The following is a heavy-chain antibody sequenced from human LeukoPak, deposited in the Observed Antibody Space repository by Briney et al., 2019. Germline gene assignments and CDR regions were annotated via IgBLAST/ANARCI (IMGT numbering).Heavy chain of an antibody. J-gene: IGHJ4*02. CDR3: AKDRSYGSGSYAFDY. Sequence: GGSLRLSCAASGFTFDDYAMHWVRQAPGKGLEWVSLISGDGGTTYYADSVKGRFTISRDNAKNSLYLQMNSLRAEDTALYYCAKDRSYGSGSYAFDYWGQGTLVTVSS. CDR2: ISGDGGTT. V-gene: IGHV3-43*02. D-gene: IGHD3-10*01. CDR1: GFTFDDYA.